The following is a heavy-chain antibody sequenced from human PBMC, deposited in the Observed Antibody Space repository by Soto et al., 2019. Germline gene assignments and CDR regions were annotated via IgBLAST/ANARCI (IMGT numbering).Heavy chain of an antibody. D-gene: IGHD6-19*01. CDR1: GYTFINNW. J-gene: IGHJ3*02. CDR2: IDPSDSYT. CDR3: ARHGSSGWFDAFDI. V-gene: IGHV5-10-1*01. Sequence: PGESLKISCQASGYTFINNWISWVRQMPGKGLEWMGRIDPSDSYTNYSPSFQGHVTISADKSISTAYLQWSSLKASDTAMYYCARHGSSGWFDAFDIWGQGTMVTVSS.